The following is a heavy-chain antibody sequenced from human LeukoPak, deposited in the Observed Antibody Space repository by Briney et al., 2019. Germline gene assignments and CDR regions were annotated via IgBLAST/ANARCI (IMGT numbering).Heavy chain of an antibody. V-gene: IGHV1-2*02. CDR2: INPNSGGT. CDR1: GYIFTGYY. Sequence: ASVKVSCKASGYIFTGYYMHWVRQAPGQGLEWMGWINPNSGGTNYAQKFQGRVTMTRDTSISTAYMELSRLRSDDTAVYYCARGFSPRDYYYGMDVWGQGTTVTVSS. J-gene: IGHJ6*02. CDR3: ARGFSPRDYYYGMDV.